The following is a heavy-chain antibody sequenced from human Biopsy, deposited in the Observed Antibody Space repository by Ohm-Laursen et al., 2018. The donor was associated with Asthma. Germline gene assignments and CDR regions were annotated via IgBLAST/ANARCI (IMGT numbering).Heavy chain of an antibody. Sequence: TLSLTCSLSSGSGGYMRSGNYYWGWIRQPPGKGLEWIGSIYYSGTTYYNPSLESRFTVSAYTTKNQFSLKLTSVTAADTAVYYCVRGSSSWHHGPFHYYYGLDVWGQGTTATVSS. D-gene: IGHD6-13*01. CDR3: VRGSSSWHHGPFHYYYGLDV. CDR2: IYYSGTT. J-gene: IGHJ6*02. CDR1: SGSGGYMRSGNYY. V-gene: IGHV4-39*01.